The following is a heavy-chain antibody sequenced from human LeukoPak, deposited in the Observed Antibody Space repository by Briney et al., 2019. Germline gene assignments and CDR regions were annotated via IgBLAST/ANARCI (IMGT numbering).Heavy chain of an antibody. Sequence: PGGSLRLSCAASGFTFSSYWMHWVRQAPGKGLVWVSRINSDGSSTSYADSAKGRFTISRDNAKNTLYLQMNSLRAEDTAVYYCARDHYVRTHYYDSSGYLNYWGQGTLVTVSS. CDR3: ARDHYVRTHYYDSSGYLNY. CDR1: GFTFSSYW. CDR2: INSDGSST. J-gene: IGHJ4*02. V-gene: IGHV3-74*01. D-gene: IGHD3-22*01.